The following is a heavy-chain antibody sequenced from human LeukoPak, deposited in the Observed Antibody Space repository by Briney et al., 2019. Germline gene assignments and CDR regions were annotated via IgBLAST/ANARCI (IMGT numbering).Heavy chain of an antibody. D-gene: IGHD5-24*01. V-gene: IGHV3-23*01. CDR1: GFTFSSYA. CDR3: AKGRWATIFHFDY. CDR2: ISGSGGST. Sequence: PGGSLRLSCAASGFTFSSYAVSWVRQAPGKGLEWVSGISGSGGSTYYADSVKGRFTISRDNSKNTLYLEMNSLRAEDTAVYYCAKGRWATIFHFDYWGQGTLVTVSS. J-gene: IGHJ4*02.